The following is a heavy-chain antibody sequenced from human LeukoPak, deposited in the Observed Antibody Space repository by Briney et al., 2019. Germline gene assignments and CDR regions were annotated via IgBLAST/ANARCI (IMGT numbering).Heavy chain of an antibody. D-gene: IGHD3-22*01. J-gene: IGHJ2*01. Sequence: PSETLSLTCTVSGGSISSSSYYWAWIRRPPGKGLEWIGTVYYSRSTYYTPSLKSRVTIPVDTSKNQFSLKLTSVTAADTAVYYCARRNRYFYDSTAHWYFDLWGRGTLVTVSS. V-gene: IGHV4-39*01. CDR3: ARRNRYFYDSTAHWYFDL. CDR1: GGSISSSSYY. CDR2: VYYSRST.